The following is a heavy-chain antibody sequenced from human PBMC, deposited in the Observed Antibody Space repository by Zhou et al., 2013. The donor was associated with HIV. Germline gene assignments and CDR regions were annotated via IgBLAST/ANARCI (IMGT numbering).Heavy chain of an antibody. J-gene: IGHJ6*02. CDR2: INPNNGDT. Sequence: QVQLVQSGAEVKKPGASVKVSCKASGYTFTSYDFNWVRQATGQGLEWVAWINPNNGDTNYAQKFQGRVTMTRDTSISTAYMELGRLRSDDTTVYYCARDHDILTGPYYGMDVWGQGTTVTVSS. CDR1: GYTFTSYD. V-gene: IGHV1-2*02. D-gene: IGHD3-9*01. CDR3: ARDHDILTGPYYGMDV.